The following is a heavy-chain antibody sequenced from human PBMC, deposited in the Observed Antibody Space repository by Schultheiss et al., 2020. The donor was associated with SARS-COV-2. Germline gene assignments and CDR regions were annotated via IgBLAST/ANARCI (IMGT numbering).Heavy chain of an antibody. D-gene: IGHD2-2*01. CDR3: ARGLVVPAAITYSYYYYGMDV. Sequence: GGSLRLSCAASGFTFSSYWMHWVRQAPGKGLVWVSRINSDGSSTSYADSVKGRFTISRDNAKNSLYLQMNSLRAEDTAVYYCARGLVVPAAITYSYYYYGMDVWGQGTTVTVSS. CDR1: GFTFSSYW. V-gene: IGHV3-74*01. J-gene: IGHJ6*02. CDR2: INSDGSST.